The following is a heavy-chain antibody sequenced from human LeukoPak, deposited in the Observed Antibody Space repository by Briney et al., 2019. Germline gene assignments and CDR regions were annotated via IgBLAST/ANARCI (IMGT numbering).Heavy chain of an antibody. CDR1: GFTFSIYA. CDR2: LSGSGGNT. Sequence: GGSLRLSCAASGFTFSIYAMNWVRQAPGKGLEWVSALSGSGGNTYYADSVKGRFTISRDNSKNTLYLQMNSLRAEDTAKYYCAKVASLCTSTSCVRGGFDYWGQGTLVTVSS. V-gene: IGHV3-23*01. D-gene: IGHD2-2*01. CDR3: AKVASLCTSTSCVRGGFDY. J-gene: IGHJ4*02.